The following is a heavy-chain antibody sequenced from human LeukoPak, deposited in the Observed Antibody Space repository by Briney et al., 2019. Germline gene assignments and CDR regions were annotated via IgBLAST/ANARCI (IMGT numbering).Heavy chain of an antibody. D-gene: IGHD1-26*01. CDR3: ARDQDSGSYNWFDP. Sequence: ASEKVSCKASGDTVTSYYMHRVRQAPGQWLELMGMSNPSGGSTSYAQKFQGRVTMTRDTSTSTVYMELSSLRSEDTAVYYCARDQDSGSYNWFDPWGQGTLVTVSS. J-gene: IGHJ5*02. CDR1: GDTVTSYY. CDR2: SNPSGGST. V-gene: IGHV1-46*01.